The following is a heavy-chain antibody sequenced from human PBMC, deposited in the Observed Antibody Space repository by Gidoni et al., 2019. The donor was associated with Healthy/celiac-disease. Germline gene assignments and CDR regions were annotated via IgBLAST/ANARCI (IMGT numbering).Heavy chain of an antibody. CDR1: GFPFDAYG. Sequence: EVPLVESGGGVVRPGGSLRLSCAAPGFPFDAYGMSWVRQAPGKGLEWGSGINWNGGSTGYADSVKGRFTISRDNAKNSLYLQMNSLRAEDTALYHCAREAVTAMVTGWYFDLWGRGTLVTVSS. CDR2: INWNGGST. CDR3: AREAVTAMVTGWYFDL. J-gene: IGHJ2*01. D-gene: IGHD5-18*01. V-gene: IGHV3-20*01.